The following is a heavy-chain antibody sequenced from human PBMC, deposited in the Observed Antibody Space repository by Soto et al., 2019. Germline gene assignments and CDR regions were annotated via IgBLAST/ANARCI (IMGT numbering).Heavy chain of an antibody. CDR1: GYTFTTYY. D-gene: IGHD4-17*01. CDR3: ARAVSTKTAPIDY. V-gene: IGHV1-46*01. J-gene: IGHJ4*02. Sequence: QVQLVQSGAEVKNPGASVKVSCKASGYTFTTYYMHWLRQARGQGLEWMGIITPIDGSIRYDQKFQDRVTMTRDTSTSTVYIELSSLRSEDTAVYYGARAVSTKTAPIDYWGQGTLVTVTS. CDR2: ITPIDGSI.